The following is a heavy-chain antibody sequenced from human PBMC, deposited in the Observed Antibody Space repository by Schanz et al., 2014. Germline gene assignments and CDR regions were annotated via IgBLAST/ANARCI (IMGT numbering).Heavy chain of an antibody. V-gene: IGHV1-69*02. D-gene: IGHD4-17*01. CDR3: ARGYGDSPADF. J-gene: IGHJ4*02. Sequence: QVQLVQSAAEVKKPGSSVKVSCKASGGTFSSYTISWVRQAPGQGLEWMGRIIPILGIANYAQNFQGRVTITADKSTSTAYMELTSLRSEDAAVYYCARGYGDSPADFWGQGTLVTVSS. CDR1: GGTFSSYT. CDR2: IIPILGIA.